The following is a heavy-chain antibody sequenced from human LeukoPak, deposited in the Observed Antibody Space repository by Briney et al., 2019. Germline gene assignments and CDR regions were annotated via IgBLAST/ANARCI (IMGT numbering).Heavy chain of an antibody. V-gene: IGHV3-74*01. J-gene: IGHJ4*02. Sequence: GGSLRLSCAASGFTFSSYWMHWVRHAPGKGLVWVSRINSDGSSTSYADSVKGRFTISRDNAKNTLYLQMNSLRAEDTAVYYCAFGVYDSSGNFDYWGQGTLVTVSS. CDR1: GFTFSSYW. D-gene: IGHD3-22*01. CDR3: AFGVYDSSGNFDY. CDR2: INSDGSST.